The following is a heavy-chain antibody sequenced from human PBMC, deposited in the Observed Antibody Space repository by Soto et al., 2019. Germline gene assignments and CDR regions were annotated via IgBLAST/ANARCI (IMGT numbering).Heavy chain of an antibody. Sequence: VQLEESGGGLVQAGRSLRLSCAAPKFSFDDYAFHWVRQAPGKGLEWVSGISWDSGISSYAESVKGRFSISRDNAKKYVYLQMDSLRLEDTALYYCVKDYGYYYDYAFDVWGQGTMVTVSP. D-gene: IGHD3-22*01. V-gene: IGHV3-9*01. CDR1: KFSFDDYA. CDR2: ISWDSGIS. J-gene: IGHJ3*01. CDR3: VKDYGYYYDYAFDV.